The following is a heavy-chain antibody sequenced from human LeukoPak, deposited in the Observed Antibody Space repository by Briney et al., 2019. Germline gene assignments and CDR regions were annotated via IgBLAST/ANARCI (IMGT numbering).Heavy chain of an antibody. D-gene: IGHD1-1*01. CDR1: GFTFSSYA. Sequence: GGSLRLSCAASGFTFSSYAMSWVRQAPGKGLEWVSAISGSGGSTYYADSVKGRFTISRDNSKNTLYLQMNSLRAEDTAVYYCAKEYRTTTTTWGYFDYWGQGTLVTVSS. V-gene: IGHV3-23*01. J-gene: IGHJ4*02. CDR3: AKEYRTTTTTWGYFDY. CDR2: ISGSGGST.